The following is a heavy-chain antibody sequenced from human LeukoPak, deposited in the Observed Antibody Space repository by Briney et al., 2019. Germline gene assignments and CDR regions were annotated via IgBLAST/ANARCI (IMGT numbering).Heavy chain of an antibody. CDR3: ATNTRDGDNFYFDY. J-gene: IGHJ4*02. CDR1: GYTFTSYN. Sequence: GASVRVSCKSSGYTFTSYNMHWVRQAPGQGLEWMGWINPNSGGTNYAQKFQGKVTMTRDTSISTAYMELSRLRSDHTAVYFCATNTRDGDNFYFDYWGQGTLVTVSS. D-gene: IGHD5-24*01. CDR2: INPNSGGT. V-gene: IGHV1-2*02.